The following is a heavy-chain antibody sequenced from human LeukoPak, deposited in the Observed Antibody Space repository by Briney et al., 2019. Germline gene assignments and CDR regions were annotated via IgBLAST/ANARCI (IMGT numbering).Heavy chain of an antibody. J-gene: IGHJ4*02. D-gene: IGHD5-18*01. V-gene: IGHV4-61*02. CDR3: ARGIPVYSYGH. CDR1: GGSISSGSYY. CDR2: IYTSGST. Sequence: SQTLSLTCTGSGGSISSGSYYWSWIRQPAGKGREWIGRIYTSGSTNYNPSLKSRVTISVDTSKNQFSLKLSSVTAADTAVYYCARGIPVYSYGHWGQGTLVTVSS.